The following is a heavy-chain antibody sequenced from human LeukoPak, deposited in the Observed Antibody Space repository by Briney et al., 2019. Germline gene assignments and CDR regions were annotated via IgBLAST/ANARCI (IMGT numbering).Heavy chain of an antibody. J-gene: IGHJ4*02. CDR3: ARGSLYDSQVFDS. V-gene: IGHV3-53*03. Sequence: GGSLRLSCAASGSTVSSNYMSWVRQPPGKGLDWVSVIYTRGMTNYADSVKGRFTISRDESKNTLYLQMNSLRSEDTALYYCARGSLYDSQVFDSWGQGTPVTVSS. CDR1: GSTVSSNY. D-gene: IGHD5/OR15-5a*01. CDR2: IYTRGMT.